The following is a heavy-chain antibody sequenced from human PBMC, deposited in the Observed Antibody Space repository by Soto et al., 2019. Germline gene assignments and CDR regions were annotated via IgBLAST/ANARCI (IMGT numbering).Heavy chain of an antibody. CDR3: EHGSGWLFDF. V-gene: IGHV2-5*02. CDR2: IYWDDDN. J-gene: IGHJ4*02. D-gene: IGHD6-19*01. CDR1: GFSLTDNAVG. Sequence: QITLKESGPTLVKPTQTLTLTCTFSGFSLTDNAVGVGWFRQPPGKALEWLALIYWDDDNHYSPSLKSRLTFTKDTSNNQVVLRMTNVYPVDTAPYHCEHGSGWLFDFWGQGTLVTVSS.